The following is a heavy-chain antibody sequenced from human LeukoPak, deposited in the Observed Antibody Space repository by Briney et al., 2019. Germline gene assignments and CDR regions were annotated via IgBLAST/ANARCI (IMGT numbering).Heavy chain of an antibody. CDR3: AKAPVTSCRGAYCYPFDY. Sequence: GGSLRLSCAASGFTFSSYGMHWVRQAPGKGLEWVAFIRYDGSNKYYADSVKGRFTISRDNSKNTLYLQMNSLRAEDAAVYYCAKAPVTSCRGAYCYPFDYWGQGTLVTVSS. V-gene: IGHV3-30*02. J-gene: IGHJ4*02. CDR1: GFTFSSYG. CDR2: IRYDGSNK. D-gene: IGHD2-21*01.